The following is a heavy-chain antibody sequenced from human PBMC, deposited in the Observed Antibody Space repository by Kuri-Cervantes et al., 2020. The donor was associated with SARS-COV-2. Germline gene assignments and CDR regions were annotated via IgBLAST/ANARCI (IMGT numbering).Heavy chain of an antibody. CDR1: GFTFSSYA. CDR2: ISYDGSNK. V-gene: IGHV3-30-3*01. J-gene: IGHJ6*02. Sequence: GESLKISCAASGFTFSSYAMHWVRQAPGKGLEWVAVISYDGSNKYYADSVKGRFTIPRDNSKNTLYLQMNSLRAEDTAVYYCARDLGVVVPAIDYGMDVWGQGTTVTVSS. CDR3: ARDLGVVVPAIDYGMDV. D-gene: IGHD2-2*01.